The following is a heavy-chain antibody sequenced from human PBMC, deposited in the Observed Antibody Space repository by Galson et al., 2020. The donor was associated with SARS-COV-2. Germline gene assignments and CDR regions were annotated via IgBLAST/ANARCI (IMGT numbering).Heavy chain of an antibody. CDR3: ARDSAWNDILTGYLKGTDHYYYYGMDV. J-gene: IGHJ6*02. Sequence: LSLTCAASGFTFSSYGMHWVRQAPGKGLEWVAVISYDGSNKYYADSVKGRFTISRDNSKNTLYLQMNSLRAEDTAVYYCARDSAWNDILTGYLKGTDHYYYYGMDVWGQGTTVTVSS. V-gene: IGHV3-30*03. CDR2: ISYDGSNK. D-gene: IGHD3-9*01. CDR1: GFTFSSYG.